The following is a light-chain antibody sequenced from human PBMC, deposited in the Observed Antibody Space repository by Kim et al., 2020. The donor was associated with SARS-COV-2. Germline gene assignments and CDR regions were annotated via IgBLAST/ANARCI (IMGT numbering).Light chain of an antibody. J-gene: IGLJ2*01. CDR3: QAWDSSTSVV. Sequence: VAPGQTASITCSGDKLGDKYVSWYHQKPGQSPVVVIYQDDKRPSGIPERFSGSNSGNTATLTISGTQAMDEADYYCQAWDSSTSVVFGGGTKVTVL. CDR2: QDD. V-gene: IGLV3-1*01. CDR1: KLGDKY.